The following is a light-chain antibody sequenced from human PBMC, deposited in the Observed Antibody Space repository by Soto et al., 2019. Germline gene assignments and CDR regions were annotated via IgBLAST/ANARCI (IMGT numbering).Light chain of an antibody. CDR3: QQSNNWPYT. V-gene: IGKV3-15*01. Sequence: EIVMTQSPATLSVSPGERATLSCRASQSVSDNLAWYQQKPGQAPRLLIYDASTRATGIPARFSGSGSGTEFTRTMSSLQSADFAVYYCQQSNNWPYTFGQGTKVDIK. CDR1: QSVSDN. CDR2: DAS. J-gene: IGKJ2*01.